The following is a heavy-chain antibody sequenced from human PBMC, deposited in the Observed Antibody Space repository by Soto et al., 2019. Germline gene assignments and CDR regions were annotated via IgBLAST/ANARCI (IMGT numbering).Heavy chain of an antibody. CDR1: GYTFHNYG. CDR2: ISAYNYNT. J-gene: IGHJ4*02. CDR3: ARGYYDTSGYYPIDF. V-gene: IGHV1-18*01. D-gene: IGHD3-22*01. Sequence: ASVKVSCKASGYTFHNYGVNWVRQAPGHGLEWMGRISAYNYNTHYAQNFEGRVTMTTDTSTSTAYMELSSLRSEDTAVYYCARGYYDTSGYYPIDFWGQGTLVTVSS.